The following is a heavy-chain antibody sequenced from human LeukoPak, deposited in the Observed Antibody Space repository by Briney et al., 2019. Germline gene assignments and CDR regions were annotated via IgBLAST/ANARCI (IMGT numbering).Heavy chain of an antibody. CDR2: ISGCSRYI. Sequence: GGSLRLSCAASGFNFSSYSMNWVRQAPGKGLEWVSSISGCSRYIYYADSVRGRFTISRDNAKNSLNLQMNSLRADDTAFFYCARSKTTVTTLDYWGRGTLVTVSS. CDR3: ARSKTTVTTLDY. V-gene: IGHV3-21*01. D-gene: IGHD4-17*01. J-gene: IGHJ4*02. CDR1: GFNFSSYS.